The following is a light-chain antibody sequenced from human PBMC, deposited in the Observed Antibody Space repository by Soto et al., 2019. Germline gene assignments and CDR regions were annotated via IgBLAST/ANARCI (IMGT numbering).Light chain of an antibody. J-gene: IGLJ1*01. Sequence: QSALTQPASVSGSPGQSITISCTGTSSDVGGYNYVSWYQQHPGKAPKLMIYDVSNRPSGVSTRFSGSKSGNTASLTISGLHVEEEADYYCSSYASSSTYVFGPGTKVTVL. CDR1: SSDVGGYNY. CDR2: DVS. CDR3: SSYASSSTYV. V-gene: IGLV2-14*01.